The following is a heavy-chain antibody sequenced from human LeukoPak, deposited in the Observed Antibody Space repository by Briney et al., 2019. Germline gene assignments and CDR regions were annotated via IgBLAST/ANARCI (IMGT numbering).Heavy chain of an antibody. D-gene: IGHD5/OR15-5a*01. CDR3: ARDKGLPQAFDL. J-gene: IGHJ3*01. CDR2: IYYSGST. CDR1: GGSVSSYTYY. Sequence: SETLSLTCTVSGGSVSSYTYYWSWVRQPPGKGLEWIGYIYYSGSTNYNPSLKSRVTISVDTSKNQFSLKLTSVTAADTAVYYCARDKGLPQAFDLWGQGTMVTVSS. V-gene: IGHV4-61*01.